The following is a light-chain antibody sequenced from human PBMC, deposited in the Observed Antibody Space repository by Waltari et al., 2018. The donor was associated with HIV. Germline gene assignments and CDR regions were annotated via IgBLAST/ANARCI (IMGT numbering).Light chain of an antibody. V-gene: IGLV2-23*02. J-gene: IGLJ3*02. Sequence: QSVLTQPPSVSGAPGQWVTISCTGTSNDVGSYNLVSWYQHHPGKAPKLLIYEINKRPSGVSNRFSGSKSGNTASLTISGLQAEDEADYYCSSSAGSRTLKVFGGGTQLTVL. CDR2: EIN. CDR3: SSSAGSRTLKV. CDR1: SNDVGSYNL.